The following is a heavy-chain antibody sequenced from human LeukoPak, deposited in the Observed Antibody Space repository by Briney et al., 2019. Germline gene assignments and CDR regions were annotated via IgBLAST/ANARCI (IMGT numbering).Heavy chain of an antibody. J-gene: IGHJ4*02. CDR3: ARLSWAGIDY. V-gene: IGHV3-21*01. CDR1: GFTFSSYS. CDR2: ISSSSSYI. D-gene: IGHD3-10*01. Sequence: GGSLRLSCAASGFTFSSYSMNWVRQAPGKGLEWVSSISSSSSYIYYADSVKGRLTISRDNAKNSLYLQMNSLRAEDTAVYYCARLSWAGIDYWGQGTLVTVSS.